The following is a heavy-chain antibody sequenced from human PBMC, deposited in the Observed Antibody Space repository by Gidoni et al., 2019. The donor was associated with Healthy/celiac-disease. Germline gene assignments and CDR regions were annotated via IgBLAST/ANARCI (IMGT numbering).Heavy chain of an antibody. D-gene: IGHD6-19*01. CDR3: AVAGNYYYYGMDV. CDR2: IIPIVGTA. V-gene: IGHV1-69*01. CDR1: GGPFSSYA. J-gene: IGHJ6*02. Sequence: QVQLVQSGSEVEKPGSSVKVSCKASGGPFSSYALSWVRQAPGQGLEWIGGIIPIVGTANYAQKFQGRVTITADESTSTADMELSSLRSEDTAVYYCAVAGNYYYYGMDVWGQGTTVTVSS.